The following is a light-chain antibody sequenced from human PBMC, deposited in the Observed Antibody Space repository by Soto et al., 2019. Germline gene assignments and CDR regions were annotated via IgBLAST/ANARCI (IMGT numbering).Light chain of an antibody. J-gene: IGKJ1*01. Sequence: DIQLTQSHSTLSASVGDRVTITCRASQSISSWLAWYQQKPGKAPNLLIYKASSLESGVPSRFSGSGSGTEFTLTISSLQPDDFATYYCQQYNSYSLTFGQGTKVDIK. CDR3: QQYNSYSLT. CDR2: KAS. CDR1: QSISSW. V-gene: IGKV1-5*03.